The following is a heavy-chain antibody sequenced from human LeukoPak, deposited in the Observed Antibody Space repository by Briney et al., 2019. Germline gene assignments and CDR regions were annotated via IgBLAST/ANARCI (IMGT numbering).Heavy chain of an antibody. J-gene: IGHJ5*02. CDR1: GYTFTSYD. CDR3: ARGPYYYGSGSYYTDNWFGP. Sequence: GASVKVSCKASGYTFTSYDINWVRQATGQGLEWMGWMNPNSGNTGYAQKFQGRVTMTRNTSISTAYMELSSLRSEDTAVYYCARGPYYYGSGSYYTDNWFGPWGQGTLVTVSS. D-gene: IGHD3-10*01. CDR2: MNPNSGNT. V-gene: IGHV1-8*01.